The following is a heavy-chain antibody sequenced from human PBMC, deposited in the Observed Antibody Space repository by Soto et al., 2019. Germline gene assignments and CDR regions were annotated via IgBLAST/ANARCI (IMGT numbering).Heavy chain of an antibody. Sequence: SETLSLTCTVSGGSISSSSYYWGWIRQPPGKGLEWIGSIYYSGSTYYNPSLKGRVTISVDTSKNQFSLKLSSVTAEDTAVYYCARVGMFYGMDVWGQGTTVTVSS. J-gene: IGHJ6*02. D-gene: IGHD3-10*02. CDR2: IYYSGST. CDR3: ARVGMFYGMDV. CDR1: GGSISSSSYY. V-gene: IGHV4-39*01.